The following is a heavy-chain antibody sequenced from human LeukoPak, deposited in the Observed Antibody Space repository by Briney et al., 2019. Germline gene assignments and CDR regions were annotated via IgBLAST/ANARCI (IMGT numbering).Heavy chain of an antibody. CDR2: IYYSGST. Sequence: SETLSLTCTVSGGSISSYYWSWIRQPPGKGLEWIGYIYYSGSTNYNPSLKSRVTISVDTSKNQFSLKLSSVTAADTAVYYCARGPPTHPAADFVYWGQGTLVTVSS. CDR3: ARGPPTHPAADFVY. J-gene: IGHJ4*02. CDR1: GGSISSYY. V-gene: IGHV4-59*01. D-gene: IGHD6-13*01.